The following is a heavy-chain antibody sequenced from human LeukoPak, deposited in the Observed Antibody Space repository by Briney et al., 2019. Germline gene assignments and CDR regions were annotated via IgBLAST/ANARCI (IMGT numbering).Heavy chain of an antibody. CDR1: GFTFSTYA. CDR3: AREQDY. Sequence: PGRSLRLSCAASGFTFSTYAMHWVRQAPGKGLEWVAAISYDGPNKRYADSVKGRFTISRDNSKNTLYLQMNSLRAEDTAVYYCAREQDYWGQGTLVTVSS. J-gene: IGHJ4*02. CDR2: ISYDGPNK. V-gene: IGHV3-30*04.